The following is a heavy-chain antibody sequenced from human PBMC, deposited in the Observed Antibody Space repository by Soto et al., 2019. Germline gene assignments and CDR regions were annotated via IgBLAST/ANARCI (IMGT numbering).Heavy chain of an antibody. CDR3: ARDTGLCCSSTSCYVDYYYYMDV. V-gene: IGHV3-33*01. D-gene: IGHD2-2*01. CDR1: GFTFSSYG. Sequence: QVQLVESGGGVVQPGRSLRLSCAASGFTFSSYGMHWVRQAPGKGLEWVAVIWYDGSNKYYADSVKGRFTISRDNSKNTLYLQMNSLRAEDTAVYYCARDTGLCCSSTSCYVDYYYYMDVWGKGTTVTVSS. J-gene: IGHJ6*03. CDR2: IWYDGSNK.